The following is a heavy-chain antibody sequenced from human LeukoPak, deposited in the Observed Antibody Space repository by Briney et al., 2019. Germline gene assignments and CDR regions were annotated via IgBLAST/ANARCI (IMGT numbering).Heavy chain of an antibody. CDR1: GFTFSSYD. D-gene: IGHD3-10*01. V-gene: IGHV3-13*01. Sequence: GGSLRPSCAASGFTFSSYDMHWVRRATGKGLEWVSAIGTAGDTYYPGSVKGRFTISRENAKNSLYLQMNSLRAGDTAVYYCARDLSGNGMDVWGQGTTVTVSS. J-gene: IGHJ6*02. CDR2: IGTAGDT. CDR3: ARDLSGNGMDV.